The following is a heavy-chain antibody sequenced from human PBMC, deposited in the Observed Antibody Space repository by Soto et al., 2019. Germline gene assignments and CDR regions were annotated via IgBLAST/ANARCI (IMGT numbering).Heavy chain of an antibody. CDR3: AREGGIAAAGHWDYYYGMDV. V-gene: IGHV3-48*02. CDR2: ISSSSSTI. Sequence: GGSLRLSCAASGFTFSSYSMNWVRQAPGKGLEWVSYISSSSSTIYYADSVKGRFTISRDNAKNSLYLQMNSLRDEDTAVYYCAREGGIAAAGHWDYYYGMDVWGQGTTVTVSS. CDR1: GFTFSSYS. D-gene: IGHD6-13*01. J-gene: IGHJ6*02.